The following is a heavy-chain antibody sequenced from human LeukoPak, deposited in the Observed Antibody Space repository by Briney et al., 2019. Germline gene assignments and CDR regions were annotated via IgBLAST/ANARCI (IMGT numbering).Heavy chain of an antibody. CDR3: ARDRAPSGSYFFDY. J-gene: IGHJ4*02. CDR1: GFTFSSYE. CDR2: ISSSGSTI. D-gene: IGHD1-26*01. V-gene: IGHV3-48*03. Sequence: GGSRRLSCAASGFTFSSYEMNWVRQAPGKGLEWVSYISSSGSTIYYADSVKGRFTISRDNAKNSLYLQMNSLRAEDTAVYYCARDRAPSGSYFFDYWGQGTLVTVSS.